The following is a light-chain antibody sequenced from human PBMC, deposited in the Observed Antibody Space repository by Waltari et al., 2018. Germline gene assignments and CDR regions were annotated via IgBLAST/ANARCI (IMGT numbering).Light chain of an antibody. CDR3: MQSIQLPYT. Sequence: IVLPPTQLPLYFTPVQPASISCNSSQSLLHSDEKTYLYWYLQKPGQSPQLLIYEVSNRFSGVPDRFSGSGSGTDFTLKISRVEAEDVGVYYCMQSIQLPYTFGQGTKLEIK. V-gene: IGKV2D-29*02. CDR2: EVS. J-gene: IGKJ2*01. CDR1: QSLLHSDEKTY.